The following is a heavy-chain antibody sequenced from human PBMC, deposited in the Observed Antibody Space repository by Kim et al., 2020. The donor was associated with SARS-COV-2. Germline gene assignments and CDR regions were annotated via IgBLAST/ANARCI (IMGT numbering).Heavy chain of an antibody. Sequence: KGRFTISRDNSKNTLYLQMNRLRAEDTAVYYCAKAGARGGSGSYRDAFDIWGQGTMVTVSS. V-gene: IGHV3-23*01. D-gene: IGHD3-10*01. J-gene: IGHJ3*02. CDR3: AKAGARGGSGSYRDAFDI.